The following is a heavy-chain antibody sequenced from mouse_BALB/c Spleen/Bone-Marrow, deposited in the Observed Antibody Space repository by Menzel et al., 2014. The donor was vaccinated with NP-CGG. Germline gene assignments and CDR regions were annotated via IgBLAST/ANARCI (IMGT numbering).Heavy chain of an antibody. CDR3: ARDVGYGNYFVY. CDR1: GFTFXGFY. Sequence: EVKLMESGGGLVQPGDSLRLSCATSGFTFXGFYMEWVRQPPGKRLEWIAASRNKAKYYTTEYSTSVKGRFIVSRDTSQSVLYLQMNALRAEDTAIYYCARDVGYGNYFVYWGQGTLVTVSA. D-gene: IGHD2-10*02. J-gene: IGHJ3*01. CDR2: SRNKAKYYTT. V-gene: IGHV7-1*02.